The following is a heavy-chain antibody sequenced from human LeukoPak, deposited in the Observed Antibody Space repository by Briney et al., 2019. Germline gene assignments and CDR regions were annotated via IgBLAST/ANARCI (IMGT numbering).Heavy chain of an antibody. J-gene: IGHJ4*02. D-gene: IGHD3-10*01. V-gene: IGHV4-4*07. Sequence: SETLSLTCTVSGGSISSYYWSWIRQPAGKGLEWIGRIYTSGSTNYNPSLTSRVTMSVDTSKNQFPLKLSSVTAADTAVYYCASRSPWYYYGSGSHFDYWGQGTLVTVSS. CDR2: IYTSGST. CDR3: ASRSPWYYYGSGSHFDY. CDR1: GGSISSYY.